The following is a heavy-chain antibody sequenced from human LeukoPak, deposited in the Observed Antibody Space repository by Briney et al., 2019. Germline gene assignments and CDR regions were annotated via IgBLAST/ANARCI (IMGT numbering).Heavy chain of an antibody. CDR2: ISWNSGSI. CDR3: AKEGDFWSGYFDY. J-gene: IGHJ4*02. D-gene: IGHD3-3*01. V-gene: IGHV3-9*03. CDR1: GFTFDDYA. Sequence: GGSLRLSCAASGFTFDDYAMHWVRQAPGKGLEWVSGISWNSGSIGYADSVKGRFTISRDNAKNSLYLQMNSLRAEDMALYYCAKEGDFWSGYFDYWGQGTLVTVSS.